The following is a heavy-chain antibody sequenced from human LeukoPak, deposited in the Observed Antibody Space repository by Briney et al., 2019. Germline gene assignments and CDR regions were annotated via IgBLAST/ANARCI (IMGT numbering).Heavy chain of an antibody. CDR2: IKQDGSEK. CDR3: ASINWNGWGFDF. D-gene: IGHD1-20*01. Sequence: GGSLRLSCAASGFTFSGYWMTWVRQAPGRGLEGVANIKQDGSEKYYVDSVKGRFTISRDNAKNSLYLQMNSLRAEETAVYYCASINWNGWGFDFWGQGTLVTVSS. V-gene: IGHV3-7*01. CDR1: GFTFSGYW. J-gene: IGHJ4*02.